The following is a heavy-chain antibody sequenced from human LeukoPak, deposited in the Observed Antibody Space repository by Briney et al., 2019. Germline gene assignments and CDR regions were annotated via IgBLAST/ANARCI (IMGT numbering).Heavy chain of an antibody. CDR2: IGASGGST. V-gene: IGHV3-23*01. CDR3: AKAEGYDILTGLDY. CDR1: GXTFSSYA. D-gene: IGHD3-9*01. J-gene: IGHJ4*02. Sequence: GGSLRLSCATSGXTFSSYAMSWVRQAPGKGLEWVSGIGASGGSTYYADSVKGRFTISRDNSKNTLYLQMNSLRTEDTAVYYCAKAEGYDILTGLDYWGQGTLVTVPS.